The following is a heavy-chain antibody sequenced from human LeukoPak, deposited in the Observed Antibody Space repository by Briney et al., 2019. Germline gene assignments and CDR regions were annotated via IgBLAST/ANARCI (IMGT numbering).Heavy chain of an antibody. CDR3: ARGITSGPRRYDVRNFDY. J-gene: IGHJ4*02. Sequence: PGGYLRLSCTASGFIFSTSRMTWVRQAPGKGLEWVANINLDGSEKYYVDSVKGRFTISRDNAKNSLYLQMNSLRAEDTAVYYCARGITSGPRRYDVRNFDYWGQGTPVTVSS. D-gene: IGHD5-12*01. CDR2: INLDGSEK. V-gene: IGHV3-7*01. CDR1: GFIFSTSR.